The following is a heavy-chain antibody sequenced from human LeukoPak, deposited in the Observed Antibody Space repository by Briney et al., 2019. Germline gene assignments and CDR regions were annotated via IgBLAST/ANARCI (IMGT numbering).Heavy chain of an antibody. J-gene: IGHJ6*03. D-gene: IGHD3-22*01. CDR3: ARGGGSGYYLSYYMDV. CDR1: GFTVSSNY. Sequence: GGSLRLSCAASGFTVSSNYMSWVRQAPGKGLEWVSVVYSGGSTFYADSVKGRFTISRDNSKNRLYLQMNSLRAEDTAVYYCARGGGSGYYLSYYMDVWGKGTTVTVSS. V-gene: IGHV3-53*01. CDR2: VYSGGST.